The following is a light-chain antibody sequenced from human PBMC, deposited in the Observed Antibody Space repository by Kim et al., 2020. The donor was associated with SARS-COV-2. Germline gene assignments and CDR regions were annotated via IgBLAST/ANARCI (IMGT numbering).Light chain of an antibody. J-gene: IGKJ4*01. V-gene: IGKV1-17*02. CDR2: NAS. CDR3: LQHSDYPLT. CDR1: QDIGND. Sequence: DIQMTQSPSSLSASVGDRLSITCRASQDIGNDLGWYQQKPTKPPGRLIYNASNLHAGVPSRFIGSGSGTKFTLTINNLQPEDLATYFCLQHSDYPLTFGGGTKVDIK.